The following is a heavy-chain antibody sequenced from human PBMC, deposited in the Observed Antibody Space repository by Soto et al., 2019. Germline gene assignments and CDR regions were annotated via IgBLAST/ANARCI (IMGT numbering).Heavy chain of an antibody. CDR3: ARGGSGYTWFNEF. V-gene: IGHV1-69*01. J-gene: IGHJ4*02. Sequence: QEQLVQSGAEVKKPGSSVKVSCKASGGLFSSYPISWVRQVPGQGLEWMGGIIPVFQTAYYTQRFQGRVTINADASTNPAYRELSSLRSEDTAIYYCARGGSGYTWFNEFWGQGTLVTVSS. D-gene: IGHD3-22*01. CDR1: GGLFSSYP. CDR2: IIPVFQTA.